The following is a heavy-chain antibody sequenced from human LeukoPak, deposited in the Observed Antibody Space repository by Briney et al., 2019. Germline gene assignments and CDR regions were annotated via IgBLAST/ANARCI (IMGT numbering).Heavy chain of an antibody. V-gene: IGHV1-46*01. CDR3: ARDIAGGWNYFDY. Sequence: ASVKVSCKASDYTFTSYNIHWVRQAPGQGLEWMGIINPTGGSTGYAQKFQGRVTMTRDTSTTTVYMEMSSLRSEDTAVYYCARDIAGGWNYFDYWGQGTLVTVSS. CDR2: INPTGGST. D-gene: IGHD1-14*01. J-gene: IGHJ4*02. CDR1: DYTFTSYN.